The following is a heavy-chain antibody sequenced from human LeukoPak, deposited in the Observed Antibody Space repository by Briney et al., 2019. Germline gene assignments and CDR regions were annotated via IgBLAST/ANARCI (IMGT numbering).Heavy chain of an antibody. D-gene: IGHD5-18*01. CDR2: IYYSGST. J-gene: IGHJ6*03. Sequence: SETLSLTCTVSGGSISSYYWSWIRQPPGKGLEWIGYIYYSGSTNYNPSLTSRVTISVDTSKNQFSLKLSSVTAADTAVYYCARETASYYYMDVWGKGTTVTVSS. CDR1: GGSISSYY. V-gene: IGHV4-59*01. CDR3: ARETASYYYMDV.